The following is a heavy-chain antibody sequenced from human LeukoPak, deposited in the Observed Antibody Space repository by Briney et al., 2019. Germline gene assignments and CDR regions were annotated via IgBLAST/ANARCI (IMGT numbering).Heavy chain of an antibody. J-gene: IGHJ1*01. CDR2: IYSSGTT. CDR3: GRLSNNGRPGGAYFQL. V-gene: IGHV4-39*01. D-gene: IGHD4-11*01. Sequence: PSETLSLTCTVSGGSISGNNYYWGWIRQPPGKGLEWIGSIYSSGTTYYNTSLSSRVTVSGDTSKNQFSLKLSPVTAADTAVYYCGRLSNNGRPGGAYFQLWGQGTLVTVSS. CDR1: GGSISGNNYY.